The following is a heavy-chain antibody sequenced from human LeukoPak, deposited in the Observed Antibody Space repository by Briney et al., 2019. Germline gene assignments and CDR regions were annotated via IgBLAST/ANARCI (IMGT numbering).Heavy chain of an antibody. CDR3: ARRVIADRSAFDI. CDR2: ISSSGSTI. CDR1: GFTFSDYY. J-gene: IGHJ3*02. Sequence: GGSLRLSCAASGFTFSDYYMSWIRQAPGKGLEWVSYISSSGSTIYYADSVKGRFTISRDTAKNSLYLQMNSLRAEDTAVYYCARRVIADRSAFDIWGQGTMVSVSS. D-gene: IGHD2-21*01. V-gene: IGHV3-11*04.